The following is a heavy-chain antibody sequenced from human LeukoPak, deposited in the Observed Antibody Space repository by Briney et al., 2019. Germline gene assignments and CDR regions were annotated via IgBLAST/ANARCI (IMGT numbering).Heavy chain of an antibody. J-gene: IGHJ5*02. CDR3: ARDRRSGWYLRNWFDP. V-gene: IGHV1-46*01. Sequence: ASVKVSCKASGYTFTGYYMHWVRQAPGQGLEWMGIINPSGGSTSYAQKFQGRVTMTRDTSTSTVYMELSSLRSEDTAVYYCARDRRSGWYLRNWFDPWGQGTLVTVSS. CDR2: INPSGGST. D-gene: IGHD6-19*01. CDR1: GYTFTGYY.